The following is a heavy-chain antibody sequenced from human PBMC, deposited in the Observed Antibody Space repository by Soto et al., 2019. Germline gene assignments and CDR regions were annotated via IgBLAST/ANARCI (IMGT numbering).Heavy chain of an antibody. V-gene: IGHV3-33*01. CDR1: GFTFNDYG. CDR3: ARGATPHNFDY. D-gene: IGHD1-26*01. J-gene: IGHJ4*02. CDR2: IYYDGNNK. Sequence: QVQLVESGGGVVQPGRSLKLSCAASGFTFNDYGMHWVRQAPGKGLEWVALIYYDGNNKYYADSVKGRFTISRDNSMDTLYLQMNSLRAEDTAVYYCARGATPHNFDYWGQGTLVTVSS.